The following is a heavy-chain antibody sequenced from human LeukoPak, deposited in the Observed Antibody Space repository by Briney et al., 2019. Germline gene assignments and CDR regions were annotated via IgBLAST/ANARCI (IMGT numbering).Heavy chain of an antibody. CDR3: AQYDSSGYYVY. D-gene: IGHD3-22*01. J-gene: IGHJ4*02. Sequence: PGGSLRLSCADSGFTFRSYAMSWVRPAPGEGLEWVSAISGSGGSTYYADSVRGGFTISRDNSKNTLYLQMGSLRAEDMAVYYCAQYDSSGYYVYWGQGTLVTVSS. V-gene: IGHV3-23*01. CDR1: GFTFRSYA. CDR2: ISGSGGST.